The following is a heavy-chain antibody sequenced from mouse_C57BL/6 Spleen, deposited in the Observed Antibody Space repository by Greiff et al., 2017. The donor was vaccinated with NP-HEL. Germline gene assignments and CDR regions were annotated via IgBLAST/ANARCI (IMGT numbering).Heavy chain of an antibody. J-gene: IGHJ2*01. CDR1: GYTFTSYW. V-gene: IGHV1-50*01. CDR2: IDPSDSYT. D-gene: IGHD1-1*01. CDR3: ARGGYYGSSDYFDY. Sequence: VQLQQPGAELVKPGASVKLSCKASGYTFTSYWMQWVKQRPGQGLEWIGEIDPSDSYTNYNQKFKGKATLTVDTSSSTAYMQLSSLTSEDSAVYYCARGGYYGSSDYFDYWGQGTTLTVSS.